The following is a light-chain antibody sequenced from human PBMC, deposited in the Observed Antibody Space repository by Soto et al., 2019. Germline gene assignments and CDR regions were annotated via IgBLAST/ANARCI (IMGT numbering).Light chain of an antibody. J-gene: IGLJ1*01. CDR3: GSYAGSSNSYV. V-gene: IGLV2-23*01. CDR1: SSDVGSYNL. Sequence: QSALTQPASVSGSPGQSITISCTGTSSDVGSYNLVSWYQQHPGKAPKLMIYEGSKRPSGISNRFSGSKSGNTASLTISGLQAEDEADYYCGSYAGSSNSYVFGTGTKLTVL. CDR2: EGS.